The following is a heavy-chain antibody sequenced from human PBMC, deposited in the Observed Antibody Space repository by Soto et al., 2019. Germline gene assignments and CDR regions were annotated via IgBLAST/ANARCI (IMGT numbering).Heavy chain of an antibody. D-gene: IGHD5-12*01. V-gene: IGHV1-18*01. J-gene: IGHJ6*02. Sequence: ASVKVSCKASGYTFTSYGISWVRQAPGQGLEWMGWISAYNGNTNYAQKLQGRVTMTTDTSTSTAYMELRSLRSDDTAVYYCAKDERGNIVATKDPYYYYGMDVWGQGTTVTVSS. CDR3: AKDERGNIVATKDPYYYYGMDV. CDR2: ISAYNGNT. CDR1: GYTFTSYG.